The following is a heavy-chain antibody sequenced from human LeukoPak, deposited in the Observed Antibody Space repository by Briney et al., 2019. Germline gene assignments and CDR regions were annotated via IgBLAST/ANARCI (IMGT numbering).Heavy chain of an antibody. CDR1: GFTFSSYA. CDR3: AKDLGVGATPEYFQH. CDR2: ISGSGGST. V-gene: IGHV3-23*01. D-gene: IGHD1-26*01. Sequence: GGSLRLPCAASGFTFSSYAMSWVRQAPGRGLEWFSAISGSGGSTYYADSVKGRFTISRDNSKNTLYLQMNSLRAEDTAVYYCAKDLGVGATPEYFQHWGQGTLVTVSS. J-gene: IGHJ1*01.